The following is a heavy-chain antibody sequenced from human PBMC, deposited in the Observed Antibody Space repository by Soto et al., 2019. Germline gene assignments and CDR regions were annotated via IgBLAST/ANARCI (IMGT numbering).Heavy chain of an antibody. CDR1: GFSLGTYGVG. V-gene: IGHV2-5*02. D-gene: IGHD2-15*01. Sequence: QITLNESGPTLVKPTQTLTLTCTFSGFSLGTYGVGVGWIRQPPGKALEWLALIYWDDDKRYSPSLKSRLTIPTATSQAPVVPTPTTVDPVDTAPYYCAHRSGGIVDWDFDLWGCGTPVIVSS. CDR3: AHRSGGIVDWDFDL. J-gene: IGHJ2*01. CDR2: IYWDDDK.